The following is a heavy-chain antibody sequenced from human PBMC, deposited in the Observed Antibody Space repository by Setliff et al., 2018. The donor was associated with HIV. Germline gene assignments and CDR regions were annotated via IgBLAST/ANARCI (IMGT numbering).Heavy chain of an antibody. Sequence: SSETLSLTCAVYGASFSDYYWSWVRQPPGKGLEWIGEINHGGSTNYNPSLKSRVTISVDTSKNQFSLKLTSVTAADTAMYHCARSGGYSEPYYMDVWGKGTTVTVSS. V-gene: IGHV4-34*01. CDR3: ARSGGYSEPYYMDV. CDR1: GASFSDYY. CDR2: INHGGST. D-gene: IGHD3-22*01. J-gene: IGHJ6*03.